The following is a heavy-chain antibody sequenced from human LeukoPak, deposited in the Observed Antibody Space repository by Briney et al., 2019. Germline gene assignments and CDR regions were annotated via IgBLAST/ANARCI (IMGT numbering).Heavy chain of an antibody. CDR1: GYTFTGYY. CDR3: ARASQLRLLEWLFDY. D-gene: IGHD3-3*01. J-gene: IGHJ4*02. Sequence: GASVKVSCKASGYTFTGYYMHWVRQAPGQGLEWMGWINPNSGGTNYAQKFQGRVTMTRDTSISTAYMELSRLRSDDTAVYYCARASQLRLLEWLFDYWGQGTLVTVSS. V-gene: IGHV1-2*02. CDR2: INPNSGGT.